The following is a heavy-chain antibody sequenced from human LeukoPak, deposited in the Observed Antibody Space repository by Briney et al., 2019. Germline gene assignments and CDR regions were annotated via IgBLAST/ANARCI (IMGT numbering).Heavy chain of an antibody. V-gene: IGHV3-30*03. CDR1: GFTFSSYG. CDR2: ISYDGSNK. CDR3: ARDSVVDTRDY. J-gene: IGHJ4*02. Sequence: GGSLRLSCAASGFTFSSYGMHWVRQAPGKGLEWVAVISYDGSNKYYADSVKGRFTISRDNSKNTLHLQMNSLRPEDTAVYYCARDSVVDTRDYWGQGTLVTVSS. D-gene: IGHD3-22*01.